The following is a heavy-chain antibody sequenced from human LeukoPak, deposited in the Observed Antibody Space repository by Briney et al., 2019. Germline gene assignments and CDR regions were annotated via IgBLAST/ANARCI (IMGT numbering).Heavy chain of an antibody. CDR2: IYHSGST. CDR1: GYSISSGYY. Sequence: PSETLSLTCAVSGYSISSGYYWGWIRQPPGKGLEGIGSIYHSGSTYYNPSLKSRVTISVDTSKNQFSLKLSSVTAADTAVYYCARILGGSGTQYYMDVWGKGTTVTVSS. J-gene: IGHJ6*03. D-gene: IGHD3-10*01. V-gene: IGHV4-38-2*01. CDR3: ARILGGSGTQYYMDV.